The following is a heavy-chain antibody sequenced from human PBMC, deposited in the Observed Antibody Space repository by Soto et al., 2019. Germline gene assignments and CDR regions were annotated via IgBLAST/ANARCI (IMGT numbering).Heavy chain of an antibody. CDR3: AKCQGLWFGEESYYGMDV. Sequence: GGSLRLSCAASGFTFSSYAMSWVRQAPGKGLEWVSAISGSGGSTYYADSVKGRFTISRDNSKNTLYLQMNSLRAEDTAVYYCAKCQGLWFGEESYYGMDVWGQGTTVTVSS. J-gene: IGHJ6*02. CDR2: ISGSGGST. V-gene: IGHV3-23*01. CDR1: GFTFSSYA. D-gene: IGHD3-10*01.